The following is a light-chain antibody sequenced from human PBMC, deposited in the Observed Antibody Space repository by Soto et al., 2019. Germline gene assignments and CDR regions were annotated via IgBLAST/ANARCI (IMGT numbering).Light chain of an antibody. J-gene: IGKJ1*01. V-gene: IGKV3-20*01. CDR2: GAS. CDR3: QLYGTSPRT. CDR1: QSVSSSY. Sequence: EIILTQSPGTLSVSPGERATLSCRASQSVSSSYLAWYQQKPGQAPRLLIYGASVRATGIPDRFSGSGSGTEFTLTISRLEPEDFAVYYCQLYGTSPRTFGQGTKVEIK.